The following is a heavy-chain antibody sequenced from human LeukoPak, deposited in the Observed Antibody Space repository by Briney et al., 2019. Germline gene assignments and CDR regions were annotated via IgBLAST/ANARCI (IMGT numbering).Heavy chain of an antibody. CDR3: ARERNDFWSGYYAFDY. J-gene: IGHJ4*02. CDR1: GYTFTSYA. Sequence: ASVKVSCKTSGYTFTSYAMHWVRQAPGQRLEWMGWINAGNGNTKYSQKLQGRVTMTTDTSTSTAYMELRSLRSDDTAVYYCARERNDFWSGYYAFDYWGQGTLVTVSS. D-gene: IGHD3-3*01. V-gene: IGHV1-3*01. CDR2: INAGNGNT.